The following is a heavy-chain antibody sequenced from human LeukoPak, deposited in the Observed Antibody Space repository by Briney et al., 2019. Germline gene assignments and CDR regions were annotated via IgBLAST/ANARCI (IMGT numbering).Heavy chain of an antibody. V-gene: IGHV3-30-3*01. CDR3: ARGPISMIVVVMNY. D-gene: IGHD3-22*01. CDR2: ISYDGSNK. Sequence: GGSLRLSCAASGFTFSSYAMHCVRQAPGKGLEWVAVISYDGSNKYYADSVKGRFTISRDNSKNTLYLQMNSLRAEDTAVYYCARGPISMIVVVMNYWGQGTLVTVSS. CDR1: GFTFSSYA. J-gene: IGHJ4*02.